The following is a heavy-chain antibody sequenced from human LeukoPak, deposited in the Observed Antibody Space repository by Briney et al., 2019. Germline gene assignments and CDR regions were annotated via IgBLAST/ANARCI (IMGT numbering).Heavy chain of an antibody. CDR3: ARRRDLYGGSYYPFDY. V-gene: IGHV1-18*01. CDR1: GYTFTSYG. D-gene: IGHD1-26*01. Sequence: ASVKVSCKASGYTFTSYGISWVRQAPGQGLEWMGWISAYNGNTNYAQKLQGRVTMTTDTSTSTAYMELRSLRSDGTAVYYCARRRDLYGGSYYPFDYWGQGTLVTVSS. CDR2: ISAYNGNT. J-gene: IGHJ4*02.